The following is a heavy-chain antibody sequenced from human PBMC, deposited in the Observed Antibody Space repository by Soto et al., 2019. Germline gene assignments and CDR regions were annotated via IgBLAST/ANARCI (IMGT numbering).Heavy chain of an antibody. D-gene: IGHD3-10*01. V-gene: IGHV4-39*01. Sequence: SETLSLTCSVSGGSISSRSYYWGWIRQPPGKGLEWIGSSYYSGNTYYNPSLKSRGTIFVDTSRNQFSLKVNSVTAADTAVYFCASLPGITPFRRDYWGQGTLVTVSS. J-gene: IGHJ4*02. CDR1: GGSISSRSYY. CDR3: ASLPGITPFRRDY. CDR2: SYYSGNT.